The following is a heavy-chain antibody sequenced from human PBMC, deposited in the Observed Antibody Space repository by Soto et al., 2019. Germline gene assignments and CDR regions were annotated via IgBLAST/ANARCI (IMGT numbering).Heavy chain of an antibody. J-gene: IGHJ4*02. CDR2: IIPIFGTA. V-gene: IGHV1-69*13. D-gene: IGHD3-22*01. CDR3: ARGGPDYYDSSGYYYCRY. Sequence: SVKVSCKASGGTFSSYAISWVRQAPGQGLEWMGGIIPIFGTANYAQKFQGRVTITADESTSTAYMELSSLRSEDTAVYYCARGGPDYYDSSGYYYCRYWGQGTLVTVSS. CDR1: GGTFSSYA.